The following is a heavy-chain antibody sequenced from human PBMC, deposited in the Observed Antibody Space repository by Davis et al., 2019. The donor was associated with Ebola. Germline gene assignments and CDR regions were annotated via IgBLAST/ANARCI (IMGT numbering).Heavy chain of an antibody. J-gene: IGHJ5*02. V-gene: IGHV1-46*01. CDR2: INPSGGST. CDR3: ARDLLNYYDSSGSWFDP. D-gene: IGHD3-22*01. CDR1: GYTFTSYY. Sequence: APVKVSCKASGYTFTSYYMHWVRQAPGQGLEWMGIINPSGGSTSYAQKFQGRVTMTRDTSTSTVYMELSSLRSEDTAVYYCARDLLNYYDSSGSWFDPWGQGTLVTVSS.